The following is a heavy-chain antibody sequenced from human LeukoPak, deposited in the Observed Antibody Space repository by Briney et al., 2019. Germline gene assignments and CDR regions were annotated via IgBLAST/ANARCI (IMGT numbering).Heavy chain of an antibody. CDR1: GFTFSSYA. D-gene: IGHD1-26*01. Sequence: PGGSLRLSCTASGFTFSSYAMYWVRQAPGKGLEWVSGIFGSGGSAHYADSVKGRFTISRDNSKNTVYLQMNSLRAEDTAVYYCARDGSQGLDYWGQGTLVTVSS. CDR3: ARDGSQGLDY. J-gene: IGHJ4*02. CDR2: IFGSGGSA. V-gene: IGHV3-23*01.